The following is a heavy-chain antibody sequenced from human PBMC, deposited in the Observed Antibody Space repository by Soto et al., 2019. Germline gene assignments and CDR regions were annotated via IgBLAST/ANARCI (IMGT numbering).Heavy chain of an antibody. D-gene: IGHD6-6*01. Sequence: QVHLQESGPGLVKPSETLSLTCTVSGGSISSYYWSWIRQPPGKGLEWIGNIYYSGSTNYNPSLESRVTISVDTSKNQSSLKLSSVTAADTAVYYCARDAYSSSSGSIDYWGQGTLVTVSS. CDR2: IYYSGST. CDR1: GGSISSYY. CDR3: ARDAYSSSSGSIDY. V-gene: IGHV4-59*01. J-gene: IGHJ4*02.